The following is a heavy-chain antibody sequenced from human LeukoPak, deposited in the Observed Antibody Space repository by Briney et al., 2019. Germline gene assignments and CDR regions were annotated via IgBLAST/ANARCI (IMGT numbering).Heavy chain of an antibody. CDR3: ARDSGVGATEYYFDY. CDR2: ISAYNGNT. CDR1: GYTFTSYA. Sequence: GASVKVSCKASGYTFTSYAISWVRQAPGQGLEWMGWISAYNGNTNYAQKLQGRVTMTTDTSTSTAYMELRSLRSDDTAVYYCARDSGVGATEYYFDYWGQGTLVTVSS. D-gene: IGHD1-26*01. V-gene: IGHV1-18*01. J-gene: IGHJ4*02.